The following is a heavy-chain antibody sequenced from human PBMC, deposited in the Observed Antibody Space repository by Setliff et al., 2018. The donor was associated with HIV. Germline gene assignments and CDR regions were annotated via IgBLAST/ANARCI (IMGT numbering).Heavy chain of an antibody. Sequence: ASVKVSCKASGYNFVNYEINWVRQATGQGLEWMGWMNPDSGNTDYAQKFQGRVTMTTDTSTSTAYMELRSLRSDDTAVYYCARHASTWYYESSGPHFDYWGQGTLVTVSS. J-gene: IGHJ4*02. CDR1: GYNFVNYE. CDR3: ARHASTWYYESSGPHFDY. V-gene: IGHV1-8*02. CDR2: MNPDSGNT. D-gene: IGHD3-22*01.